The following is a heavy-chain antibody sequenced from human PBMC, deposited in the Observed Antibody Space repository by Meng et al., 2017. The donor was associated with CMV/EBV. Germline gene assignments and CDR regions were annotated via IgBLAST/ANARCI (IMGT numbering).Heavy chain of an antibody. V-gene: IGHV1-18*01. Sequence: ASVKVSCKASAYTFINYEINWVRQAPGQGLEWMGWISAYNGNTNYAQKLQGRVTMTTDTSTSTAYMELRSLRSDDTAVYYCARTYPGWFDPWGQGTLVTVSS. CDR3: ARTYPGWFDP. CDR2: ISAYNGNT. CDR1: AYTFINYE. J-gene: IGHJ5*02.